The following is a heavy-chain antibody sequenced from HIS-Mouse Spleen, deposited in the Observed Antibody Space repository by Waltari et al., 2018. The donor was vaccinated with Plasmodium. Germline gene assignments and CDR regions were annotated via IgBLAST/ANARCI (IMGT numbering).Heavy chain of an antibody. CDR3: ARDLAAAGHFDY. CDR2: INPNSGGT. CDR1: GYTFTGHY. D-gene: IGHD6-13*01. Sequence: QVQLVQSGAEVKKPGASVKVSCKASGYTFTGHYFPWVGQAPGQGLEWMGWINPNSGGTNYAQKFQGRVTMTRDTSISTAYMELSRLRSDDTAVYYCARDLAAAGHFDYWGQGTLVTVSS. J-gene: IGHJ4*02. V-gene: IGHV1-2*02.